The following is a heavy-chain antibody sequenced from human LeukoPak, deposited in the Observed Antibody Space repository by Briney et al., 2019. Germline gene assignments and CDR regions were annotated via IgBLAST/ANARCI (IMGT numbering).Heavy chain of an antibody. CDR1: GYSFTSYW. CDR2: ISGSGGST. Sequence: GESLKISCKGSGYSFTSYWIGWVRQAPGKGLEWVSAISGSGGSTYYADSVKGRFTISRDNSKNTLYLQMNSLRAEDTAVYYCAKRLAAAGFDYWGQGTLVTVSS. D-gene: IGHD6-13*01. V-gene: IGHV3-23*01. J-gene: IGHJ4*02. CDR3: AKRLAAAGFDY.